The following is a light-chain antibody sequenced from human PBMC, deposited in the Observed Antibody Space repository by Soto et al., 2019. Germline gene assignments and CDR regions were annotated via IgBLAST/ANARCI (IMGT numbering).Light chain of an antibody. J-gene: IGLJ2*01. CDR1: SSDVGGYDY. CDR3: SSFTSTSPVV. CDR2: EVS. V-gene: IGLV2-14*01. Sequence: QSVLTQPASVSGSPGQSITISCIGTSSDVGGYDYVSWYQQHPGKAPKLMIYEVSNRPSGVSNRFSGSKSGNTASLTISGLQAEDEADYYCSSFTSTSPVVFGGGTKLTVL.